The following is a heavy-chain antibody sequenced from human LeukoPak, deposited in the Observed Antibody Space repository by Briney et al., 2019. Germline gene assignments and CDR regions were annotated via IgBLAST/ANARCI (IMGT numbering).Heavy chain of an antibody. J-gene: IGHJ5*02. V-gene: IGHV3-15*01. CDR3: TTEIVVVPAA. Sequence: GGSLRLSCAASGFTFSSYTMSWVRQAPGKGLEWVGRIKSKTDGGTTDYAAPVKGRFTISRDDSKNTLYLQMNSLKTEDTAVYYCTTEIVVVPAAWGQGTLVTVSS. CDR1: GFTFSSYT. D-gene: IGHD2-2*01. CDR2: IKSKTDGGTT.